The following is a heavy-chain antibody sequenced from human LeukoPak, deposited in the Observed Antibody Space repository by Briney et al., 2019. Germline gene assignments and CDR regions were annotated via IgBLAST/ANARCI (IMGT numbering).Heavy chain of an antibody. CDR1: GFTFSSYG. D-gene: IGHD3-10*01. Sequence: GRSLRLSFAASGFTFSSYGMHWVRQAPGKGLEWVAVIWYDGSNKYYADSVKGRFTISRDNSKNTLYLQMNSLRAEDTAVYYCARDRGTIINKRAFDIWGQGTMVTVSS. V-gene: IGHV3-33*01. CDR2: IWYDGSNK. CDR3: ARDRGTIINKRAFDI. J-gene: IGHJ3*02.